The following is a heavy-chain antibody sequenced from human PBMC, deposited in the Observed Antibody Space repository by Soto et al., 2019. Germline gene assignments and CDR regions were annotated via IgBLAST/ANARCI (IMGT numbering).Heavy chain of an antibody. Sequence: SVKVSCKASGGTFSSYAISWVRQAPGQGLEWMGGIIPIFGTANYAQKFQGRVTITADESTSTAYMELSSLRYEDTAVYYCTRDQDRRAPDDQDTSYSFYGLDVWGQGTTVTVSS. V-gene: IGHV1-69*13. D-gene: IGHD3-10*01. J-gene: IGHJ6*02. CDR1: GGTFSSYA. CDR3: TRDQDRRAPDDQDTSYSFYGLDV. CDR2: IIPIFGTA.